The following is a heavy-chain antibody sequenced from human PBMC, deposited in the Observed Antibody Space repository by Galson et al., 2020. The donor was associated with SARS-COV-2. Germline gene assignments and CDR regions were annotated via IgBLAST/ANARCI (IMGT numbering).Heavy chain of an antibody. CDR1: GFSLSTSGVG. Sequence: SGPTLVKPTQTLTLTCTFSGFSLSTSGVGVGWIRQPPGKALEWLALIYWNDDKRYSPSLKSRLTITKDTSKNQVVLTMTNMDPVDTATYYCAHKRWLQFRRDYWGQGTLVTVSS. CDR2: IYWNDDK. CDR3: AHKRWLQFRRDY. J-gene: IGHJ4*02. D-gene: IGHD5-12*01. V-gene: IGHV2-5*01.